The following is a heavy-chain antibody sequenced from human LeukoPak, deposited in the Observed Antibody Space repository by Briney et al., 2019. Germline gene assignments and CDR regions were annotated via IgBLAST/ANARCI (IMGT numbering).Heavy chain of an antibody. J-gene: IGHJ3*02. Sequence: SETLSLTCIVSGGSINNHYWTWIRQTPGKGLEWIGDIHYTGTTNYNPSLKSRVTISVDTSKNQFSLKLSSVTAADTAVYYCARDAFPTGTNDAFDIWGQGTMVTVSS. CDR3: ARDAFPTGTNDAFDI. V-gene: IGHV4-59*11. D-gene: IGHD1/OR15-1a*01. CDR1: GGSINNHY. CDR2: IHYTGTT.